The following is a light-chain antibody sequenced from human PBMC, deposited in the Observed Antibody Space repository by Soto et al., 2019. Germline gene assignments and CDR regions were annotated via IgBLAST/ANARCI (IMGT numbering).Light chain of an antibody. CDR1: QSVSRY. V-gene: IGKV3-11*01. CDR3: QQRSNWPLT. Sequence: EIVLTQSPDTLSLSPGESSTLCFMASQSVSRYVAWYQQKPGQTPRLLIYDASNRAAGIPARFSGSGSGTDFTLTISSLEPEDFAVYYCQQRSNWPLTFGGGTKVDIK. CDR2: DAS. J-gene: IGKJ4*01.